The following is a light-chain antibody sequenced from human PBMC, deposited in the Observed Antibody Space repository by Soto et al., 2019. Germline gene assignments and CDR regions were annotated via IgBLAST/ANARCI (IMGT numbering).Light chain of an antibody. V-gene: IGLV2-14*01. J-gene: IGLJ1*01. CDR2: EVT. CDR1: GSDVGFYNY. CDR3: SSYGSSPLYL. Sequence: QSALTQPASVAGSHGQSITISCTGTGSDVGFYNYVSWYQQHPGKAPKLMIYEVTNRPSGVSNRFSGSKSGITASLTISGLQAEDEADYYCSSYGSSPLYLFGTGTKLTVL.